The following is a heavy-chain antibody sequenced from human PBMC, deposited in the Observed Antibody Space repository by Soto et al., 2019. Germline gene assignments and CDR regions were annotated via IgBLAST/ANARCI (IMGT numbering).Heavy chain of an antibody. CDR2: IKDDGGEK. CDR3: ASCRTMGR. V-gene: IGHV3-7*03. CDR1: GFTLSSFC. Sequence: EVQLLESGGGLVQPGGSLRLSCAASGFTLSSFCMSWVRQAPGKGLEWVAGIKDDGGEKTYVDSVKGRFSISRDTAKNAMYLQVNDPRANYAAVYYCASCRTMGRWGQGTLVIVSS. D-gene: IGHD2-15*01. J-gene: IGHJ4*02.